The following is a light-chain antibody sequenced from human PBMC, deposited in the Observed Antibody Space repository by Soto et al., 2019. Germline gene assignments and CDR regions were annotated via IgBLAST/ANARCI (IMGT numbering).Light chain of an antibody. Sequence: QSVLTQPPPVSAAPGQTVTISCSGSSSNIGSNYVSWYKQLPGTAPKLLIYDSNERPSGIPDRFSGSTSGTSATLGITGLQTGDEADYYCASWDTSLNAGVFGGGTKVTVL. CDR1: SSNIGSNY. V-gene: IGLV1-51*01. CDR2: DSN. J-gene: IGLJ3*02. CDR3: ASWDTSLNAGV.